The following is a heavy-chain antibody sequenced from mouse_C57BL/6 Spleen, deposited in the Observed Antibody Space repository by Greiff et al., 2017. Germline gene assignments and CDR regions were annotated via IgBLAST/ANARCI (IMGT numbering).Heavy chain of an antibody. CDR1: GFTFSDYG. CDR3: ARSNWGYAMDY. J-gene: IGHJ4*01. V-gene: IGHV5-17*01. D-gene: IGHD4-1*01. Sequence: EVQVVESGGGLVKPGGSLKLSCAASGFTFSDYGMHWVRQAPEKGLEWVAYISSGSSTIYYADTVKGRFTISSDNAKNTLFLQMTSLRSEDTAMYYCARSNWGYAMDYWGQGTSVTVSS. CDR2: ISSGSSTI.